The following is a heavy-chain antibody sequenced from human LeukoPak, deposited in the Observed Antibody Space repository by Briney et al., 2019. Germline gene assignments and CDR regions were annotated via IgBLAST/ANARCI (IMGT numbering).Heavy chain of an antibody. D-gene: IGHD3-10*01. J-gene: IGHJ5*02. CDR3: ARDLRFGSGSYSYP. Sequence: GGSLRLSCAASGFTVSSNYMSWVRQAPGKGLEWVSVIYSGGSTYYADSVKGRFTISRDNSKNTLYLQMNSLRAEDTAVYYCARDLRFGSGSYSYPWGQGTLVTVSS. CDR2: IYSGGST. V-gene: IGHV3-53*01. CDR1: GFTVSSNY.